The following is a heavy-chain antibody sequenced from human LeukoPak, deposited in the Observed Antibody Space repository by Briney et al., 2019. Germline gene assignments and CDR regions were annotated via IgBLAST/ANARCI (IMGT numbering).Heavy chain of an antibody. Sequence: GGSLRLSCAASGFTFSSYGMHWVRQAPGKGLEWVAVISSDGSDKYYADSVKGRFTISRDNSKNTLYLQMNSLRDEDTAVYYCAKGSATTVVTIDYWGQGTLVTVSS. CDR3: AKGSATTVVTIDY. V-gene: IGHV3-30*18. D-gene: IGHD4-23*01. J-gene: IGHJ4*02. CDR1: GFTFSSYG. CDR2: ISSDGSDK.